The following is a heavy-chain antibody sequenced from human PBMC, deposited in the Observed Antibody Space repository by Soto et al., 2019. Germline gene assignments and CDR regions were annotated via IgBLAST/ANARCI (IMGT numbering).Heavy chain of an antibody. V-gene: IGHV4-59*01. J-gene: IGHJ5*02. CDR1: GGSISSYY. CDR2: IYYSGST. Sequence: SETLSLTCTVSGGSISSYYWSWIRQPPGKGLEWIGYIYYSGSTNYNPSLKSRVTISVDTSKNQFSLKLSSVTAADTAVYYCARAAGISGFAPWGQGTLVTVSS. CDR3: ARAAGISGFAP. D-gene: IGHD3-10*01.